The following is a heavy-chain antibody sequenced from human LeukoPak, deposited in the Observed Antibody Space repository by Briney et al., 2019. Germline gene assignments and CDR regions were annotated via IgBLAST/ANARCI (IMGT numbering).Heavy chain of an antibody. V-gene: IGHV3-74*01. D-gene: IGHD6-13*01. J-gene: IGHJ4*02. CDR2: INTDGSST. CDR3: AKEGIAAAVFDY. Sequence: GGSLRLSCAASGFTFSSYWMHWVRQAPGKGLVWVSRINTDGSSTSYADSVKGRFTISRDNAKNTLYLQMNSLRAEDTAVYYCAKEGIAAAVFDYWGQGTLVTVSS. CDR1: GFTFSSYW.